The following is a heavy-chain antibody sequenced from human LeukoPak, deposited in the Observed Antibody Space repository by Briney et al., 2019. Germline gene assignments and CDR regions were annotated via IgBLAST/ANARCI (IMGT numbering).Heavy chain of an antibody. Sequence: PGGSLRLSCAGSGFTFSAYSMNWVRQAPGKGLEWVSSISGSSTYIYYADSVKGRFTISRDNAKNSLYLQMNSLRAEDTAVYYCAREADNSGYPFDYWGQGTLVTVSS. J-gene: IGHJ4*02. V-gene: IGHV3-21*04. CDR2: ISGSSTYI. CDR1: GFTFSAYS. D-gene: IGHD3-22*01. CDR3: AREADNSGYPFDY.